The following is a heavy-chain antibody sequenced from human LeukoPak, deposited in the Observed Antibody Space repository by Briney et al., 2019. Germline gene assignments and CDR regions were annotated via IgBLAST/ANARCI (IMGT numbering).Heavy chain of an antibody. Sequence: GGSLRLSCAASGFTFSSYSMNWVRQAPGKGLEWVSSISSSSSYIYYADSVKGRFTISRDNAKNSLYLQMNSLRAEDTAVYYCARGITSPAKYYYDSSGYYPDYWGQGTLVTVSS. J-gene: IGHJ4*02. CDR1: GFTFSSYS. V-gene: IGHV3-21*01. CDR2: ISSSSSYI. CDR3: ARGITSPAKYYYDSSGYYPDY. D-gene: IGHD3-22*01.